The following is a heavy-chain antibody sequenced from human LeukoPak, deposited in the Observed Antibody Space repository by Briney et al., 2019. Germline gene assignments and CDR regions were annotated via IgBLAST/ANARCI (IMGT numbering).Heavy chain of an antibody. J-gene: IGHJ5*02. CDR1: GYTFTGYY. D-gene: IGHD5-24*01. V-gene: IGHV1-2*06. CDR3: ARVRGRELAGNWFDP. CDR2: INPNSGGT. Sequence: GASVKVSCKASGYTFTGYYMHWVRQAPGQGLEWMGRINPNSGGTNYAQKFQDRVTMTRDTSISTAYMELSRLRSDDTAVYYCARVRGRELAGNWFDPWGQGTLVTVSS.